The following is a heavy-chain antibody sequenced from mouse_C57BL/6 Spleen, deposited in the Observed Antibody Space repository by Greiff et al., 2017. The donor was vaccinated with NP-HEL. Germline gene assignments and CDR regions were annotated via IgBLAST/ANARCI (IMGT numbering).Heavy chain of an antibody. D-gene: IGHD3-3*01. CDR2: IHPNSGST. Sequence: QVQLQQPGAELVKPGASVKLSCKASGYTFTSYWMHWVKQRPGQGLEWIGMIHPNSGSTNYNEKFKSKATLTVDKSSSTAYMQLSSLTSEDSAVYYCAREGGDSWNYFDYWGQGTTLTVSS. J-gene: IGHJ2*01. CDR1: GYTFTSYW. V-gene: IGHV1-64*01. CDR3: AREGGDSWNYFDY.